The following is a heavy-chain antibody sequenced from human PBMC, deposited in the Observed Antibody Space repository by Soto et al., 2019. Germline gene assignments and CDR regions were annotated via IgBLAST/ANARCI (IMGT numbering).Heavy chain of an antibody. D-gene: IGHD5-18*01. CDR3: ARDRGYNCYDY. CDR2: IDEVGNEK. Sequence: EVQLVESGGDLVQPGGSWRLPGSASGFSFSNSGMTWVRQAPGKGLEWVANIDEVGNEKNIVDSVKGGFTIFRDNAKSSLYLQMNSLRVDDTAMYYCARDRGYNCYDYWGQGTVVTVSS. V-gene: IGHV3-7*05. CDR1: GFSFSNSG. J-gene: IGHJ4*02.